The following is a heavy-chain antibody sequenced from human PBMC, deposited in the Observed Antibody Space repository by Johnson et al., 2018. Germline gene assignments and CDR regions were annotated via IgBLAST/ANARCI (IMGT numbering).Heavy chain of an antibody. CDR3: ARDQGRGRWLVRGPVYFQH. D-gene: IGHD6-19*01. CDR2: ISHTGIT. Sequence: VQLVQSGGGLVQPGGSLRLSCAASGFTFSSYAMHWVRQAPGKGLECVSAISHTGITYYADSVKGRFTISRDNSKNTLYLQMGSLRAEDMAVDYCARDQGRGRWLVRGPVYFQHWGQGTLVAVSS. V-gene: IGHV3-64*07. J-gene: IGHJ1*01. CDR1: GFTFSSYA.